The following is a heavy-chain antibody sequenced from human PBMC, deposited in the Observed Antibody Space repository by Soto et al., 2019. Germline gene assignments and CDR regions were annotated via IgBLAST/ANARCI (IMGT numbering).Heavy chain of an antibody. CDR2: ISAYNGNT. D-gene: IGHD2-2*01. CDR1: GYTFTSYG. Sequence: EASGKVSCKASGYTFTSYGISWVRQAPGQGLEWMGWISAYNGNTNYAQKLQGRVTMTTDTSTSTAYMELRSLRSDDTAVYYCARGCSSTSCDYYYGMDVWGQGTTVTVSS. CDR3: ARGCSSTSCDYYYGMDV. V-gene: IGHV1-18*01. J-gene: IGHJ6*02.